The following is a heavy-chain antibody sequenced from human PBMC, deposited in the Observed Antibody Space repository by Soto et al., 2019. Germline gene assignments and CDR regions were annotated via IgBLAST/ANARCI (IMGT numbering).Heavy chain of an antibody. D-gene: IGHD3-10*01. J-gene: IGHJ6*02. CDR2: INHSGST. Sequence: QVQLQQWGAGLLKPSETLSLTCAVYGGSFSGYYWSWIRQPPGKGLEWIGEINHSGSTNYNPSLKRRVIISVDTSKNQFSLKLSSVTAADTAVYYCARVRWVRGVMAHYYYYGMDVWGQGTTVTVSS. V-gene: IGHV4-34*01. CDR1: GGSFSGYY. CDR3: ARVRWVRGVMAHYYYYGMDV.